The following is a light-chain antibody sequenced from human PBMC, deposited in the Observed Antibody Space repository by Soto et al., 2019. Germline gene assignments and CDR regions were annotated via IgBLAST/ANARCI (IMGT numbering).Light chain of an antibody. J-gene: IGLJ2*01. CDR3: SSYTGTSTS. Sequence: QSALTQPASVSGSPGQSITISCTGASSDVGSFNYVSWYQQQPGKAPKLMIYDVSNRPSGVSNRFSGSKSGNTASLTISGLQAEDEADYYCSSYTGTSTSFGGGTKVTVL. V-gene: IGLV2-14*03. CDR1: SSDVGSFNY. CDR2: DVS.